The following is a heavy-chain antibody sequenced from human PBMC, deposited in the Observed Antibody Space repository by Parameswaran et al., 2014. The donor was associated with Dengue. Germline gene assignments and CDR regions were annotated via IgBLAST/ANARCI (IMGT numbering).Heavy chain of an antibody. J-gene: IGHJ4*02. CDR3: ARAPSNYLGSYYFDY. CDR2: IIPILGIA. Sequence: SWVRQAPGQGLEWMGGIIPILGIANYAQKFQGRVTITADKSTSTAYMELSSLRSEDTAVYYCARAPSNYLGSYYFDYWGQGTLVTVSS. D-gene: IGHD4-11*01. V-gene: IGHV1-69*10.